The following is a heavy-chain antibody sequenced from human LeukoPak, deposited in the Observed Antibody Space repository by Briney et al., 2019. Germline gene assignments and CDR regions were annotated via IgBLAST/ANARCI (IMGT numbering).Heavy chain of an antibody. D-gene: IGHD6-13*01. CDR2: ISGSGGST. V-gene: IGHV3-23*01. J-gene: IGHJ6*03. Sequence: GGSLRLSCAASGFTFSSYGTSWVRQAPGKGLEWVSAISGSGGSTYYADSVKGRFTISRDNSKNTLYLQMNSLRAEDTAVYYCARVRRGIAAAGTSYYYYYYMDVWGKGTTVTVSS. CDR1: GFTFSSYG. CDR3: ARVRRGIAAAGTSYYYYYYMDV.